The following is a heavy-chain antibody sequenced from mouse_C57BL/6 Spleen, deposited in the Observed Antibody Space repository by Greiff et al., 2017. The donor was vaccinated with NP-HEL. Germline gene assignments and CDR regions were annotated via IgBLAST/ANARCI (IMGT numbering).Heavy chain of an antibody. V-gene: IGHV1-81*01. J-gene: IGHJ2*01. D-gene: IGHD1-1*01. CDR3: ARGPFITTVKGFDY. CDR2: IYPRSGNT. CDR1: GYTFTSYG. Sequence: QVQLKESGAELARPGASVKLSCKASGYTFTSYGISWVKQRTGQGLEWIGEIYPRSGNTYYNEKFKGKATLTADKSSSTAYMELRSLTSEDSAVYFCARGPFITTVKGFDYWGQGTTLTVSS.